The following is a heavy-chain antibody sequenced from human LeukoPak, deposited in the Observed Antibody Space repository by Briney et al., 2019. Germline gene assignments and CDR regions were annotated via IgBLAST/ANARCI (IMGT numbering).Heavy chain of an antibody. Sequence: SETLSLTCTVSGGSISSSSYYWGWVRQPRGKGLEWIGIIYYSGSTYYNPSLKSRVTISVDTSKNQFSLKLSSVTAADTAVYYCARLWSYDSSAPFDYWGQGTLVTVSS. V-gene: IGHV4-39*01. CDR3: ARLWSYDSSAPFDY. J-gene: IGHJ4*02. CDR2: IYYSGST. D-gene: IGHD3-22*01. CDR1: GGSISSSSYY.